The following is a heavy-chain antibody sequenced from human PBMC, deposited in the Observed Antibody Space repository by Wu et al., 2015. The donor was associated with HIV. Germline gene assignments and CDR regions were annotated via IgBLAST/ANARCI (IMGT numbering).Heavy chain of an antibody. V-gene: IGHV1-2*02. CDR3: VRDGYYYDSSGYYDYYYMDV. J-gene: IGHJ6*03. D-gene: IGHD3-22*01. CDR2: INPNNSAT. CDR1: RYTFSGYY. Sequence: QVQLVQSGAEVKKPGASVKVSCKASRYTFSGYYMHWVRQAPGQGLEWMGWINPNNSATDYAQKFQGRLTMTRDTSITTAYMELRSLRSDDTAVYYCVRDGYYYDSSGYYDYYYMDVWGKGTTVTVSS.